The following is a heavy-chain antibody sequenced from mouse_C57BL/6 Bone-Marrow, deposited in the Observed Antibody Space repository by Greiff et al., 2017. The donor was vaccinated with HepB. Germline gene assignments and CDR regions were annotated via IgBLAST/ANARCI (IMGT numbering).Heavy chain of an antibody. D-gene: IGHD1-1*01. V-gene: IGHV3-6*01. CDR1: GYSITSGYY. J-gene: IGHJ2*01. CDR3: ASSYYYGTH. Sequence: EVKLQESGPGLVKPSQSLSLTCSVTGYSITSGYYWNWIRQFPGNKLEWMGYISYDGSNNYNPSLKNRISITRDTSKNQFFLKLNSVTTEDTATYYCASSYYYGTHWGQGTTLTVSS. CDR2: ISYDGSN.